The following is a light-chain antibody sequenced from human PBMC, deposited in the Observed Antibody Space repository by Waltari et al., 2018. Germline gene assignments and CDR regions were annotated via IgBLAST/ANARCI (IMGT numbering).Light chain of an antibody. CDR1: RWDVGAYRY. Sequence: QSALTQPPPATGSPGPSDTLSRTGGRWDVGAYRYVSWYQPHPGTAPKVIMYEVDKRPSGVPDRFSGSKSGTTASLTISGLKVEDEADYYCTSYGGTNNFLFGSGTKVTV. J-gene: IGLJ1*01. V-gene: IGLV2-8*01. CDR2: EVD. CDR3: TSYGGTNNFL.